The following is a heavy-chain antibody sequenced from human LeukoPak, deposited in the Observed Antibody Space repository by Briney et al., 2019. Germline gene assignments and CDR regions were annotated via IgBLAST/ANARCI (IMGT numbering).Heavy chain of an antibody. CDR3: AREFSGTSIAARVFDS. J-gene: IGHJ4*02. CDR1: GGSISSYY. CDR2: IHTSGST. Sequence: SETLSLTCTVSGGSISSYYWGWIRQPAGKGLEWIGRIHTSGSTNYNPSLKSRVTMSVDTSKNQFSLKLSSVTAADTAVYYCAREFSGTSIAARVFDSWGQGTLVTVSS. V-gene: IGHV4-4*07. D-gene: IGHD6-6*01.